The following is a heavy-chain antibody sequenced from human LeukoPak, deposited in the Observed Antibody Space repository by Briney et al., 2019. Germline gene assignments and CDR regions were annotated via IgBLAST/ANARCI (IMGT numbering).Heavy chain of an antibody. CDR2: INSDGSST. CDR1: GFTFSSYD. V-gene: IGHV3-74*01. CDR3: ARGDTYGDYDPAEYFQH. J-gene: IGHJ1*01. D-gene: IGHD4-17*01. Sequence: GGSLRLSCAASGFTFSSYDMYWVRQAPGKGLVWVSRINSDGSSTSYADSVKGRFTISRDNAKNTLYLQMNSLRAEDTAVYYCARGDTYGDYDPAEYFQHWGQGTLVTVSS.